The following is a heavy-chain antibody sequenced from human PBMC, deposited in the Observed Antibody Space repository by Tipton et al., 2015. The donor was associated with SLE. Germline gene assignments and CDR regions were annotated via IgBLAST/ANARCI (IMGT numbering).Heavy chain of an antibody. CDR2: IGWNSGSI. Sequence: SLRLSCTASGFSFGDYAMHWVRQPPGKGLEWVSGIGWNSGSIAYADSVEGRFTISRDNAKKSLYLQMNSLRREDTALYYCVRVGTPDYYMDVWGKGTRVTVSS. CDR3: VRVGTPDYYMDV. CDR1: GFSFGDYA. V-gene: IGHV3-9*01. D-gene: IGHD7-27*01. J-gene: IGHJ6*03.